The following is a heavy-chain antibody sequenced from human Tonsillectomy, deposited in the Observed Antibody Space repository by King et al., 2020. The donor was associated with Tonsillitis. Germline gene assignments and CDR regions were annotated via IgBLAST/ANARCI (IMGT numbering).Heavy chain of an antibody. D-gene: IGHD1-26*01. CDR1: ELPSKPII. CDR2: ISYNGGKK. CDR3: ARSQPWEWELLRWGLDV. J-gene: IGHJ6*02. V-gene: IGHV3-30*04. Sequence: VQLVESGGAVVQPGGSRSLSGLAPELPSKPIIMSWVAKAQARGLEGGAVISYNGGKKYYADSVRGRFTISRDNSKNTLFLQMNSLRPEATAVYYCARSQPWEWELLRWGLDVWGQGTTVTVSS.